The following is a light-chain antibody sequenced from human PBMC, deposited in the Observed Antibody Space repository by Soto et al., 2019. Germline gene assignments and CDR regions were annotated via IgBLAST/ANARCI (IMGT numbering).Light chain of an antibody. V-gene: IGKV4-1*01. CDR2: WAS. CDR1: QSVLYSSNNKNC. CDR3: QQYYVGPYT. Sequence: DIVMTQSPDSLAVSLGERATINCKSSQSVLYSSNNKNCLAWYQQKPGQPPKLLFYWASTRESGVPGRFSGSGSGTDFTLTISSLQAEDVAVYYCQQYYVGPYTFGQGTKLEIK. J-gene: IGKJ2*01.